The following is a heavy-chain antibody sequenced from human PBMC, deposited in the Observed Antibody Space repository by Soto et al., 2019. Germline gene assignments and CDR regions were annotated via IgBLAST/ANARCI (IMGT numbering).Heavy chain of an antibody. Sequence: EVQLVESGGGLVQPGRSLRLSCAASGFAFDDYAMHWVRQAPGMGLEWVSGITSNSGSIGYADSVKGRFTISRDNAKNYLYLQMNTLRAEDTALYYCAKDRGSTNYYGSGDWGQGTLVTVSS. D-gene: IGHD3-10*01. CDR1: GFAFDDYA. CDR3: AKDRGSTNYYGSGD. CDR2: ITSNSGSI. V-gene: IGHV3-9*01. J-gene: IGHJ4*02.